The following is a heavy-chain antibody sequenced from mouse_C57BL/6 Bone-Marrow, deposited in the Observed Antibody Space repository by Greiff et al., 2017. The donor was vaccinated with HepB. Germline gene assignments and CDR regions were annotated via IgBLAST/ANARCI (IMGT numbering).Heavy chain of an antibody. CDR3: ARQRDYYGSSPYYYAMDY. D-gene: IGHD1-1*01. Sequence: EVKLVESGGGLVQPGGSLKLSCAASGFTFSDYYMYWVRQTPEKRLEWVAYISNGGGSTYYPDTVKGRFTISRDNAKNTLYLQMSRLKSEDTAMYYCARQRDYYGSSPYYYAMDYWGQGTSVTVSS. J-gene: IGHJ4*01. V-gene: IGHV5-12*01. CDR2: ISNGGGST. CDR1: GFTFSDYY.